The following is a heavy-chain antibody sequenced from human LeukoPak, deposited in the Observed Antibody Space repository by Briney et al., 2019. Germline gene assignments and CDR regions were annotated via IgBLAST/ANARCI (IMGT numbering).Heavy chain of an antibody. CDR2: INPNSGGT. CDR1: GYTFTGHY. V-gene: IGHV1-2*02. J-gene: IGHJ5*02. D-gene: IGHD1-26*01. Sequence: AASVKVSCKASGYTFTGHYMHWVRQAPGQGLEWMGWINPNSGGTNYAQKFQGRVTMTRDTSISTAYMELSRLRSDDTAVYYCARAPETWELLAGGFDPWGQGTLVTVSS. CDR3: ARAPETWELLAGGFDP.